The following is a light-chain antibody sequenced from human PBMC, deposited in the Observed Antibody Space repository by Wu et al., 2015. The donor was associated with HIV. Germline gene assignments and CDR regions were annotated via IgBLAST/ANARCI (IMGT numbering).Light chain of an antibody. V-gene: IGKV3-20*01. J-gene: IGKJ1*01. CDR3: QQYGSSPVT. Sequence: EIVLTQSPGTLSLSPGERATLSCRASQSVSSNYLAWYQQKPGQAPRLLIYGASSRATGIPGRFSGSGSATDFTLTISRLEPEDFAVYYCQQYGSSPVTF. CDR1: QSVSSNY. CDR2: GAS.